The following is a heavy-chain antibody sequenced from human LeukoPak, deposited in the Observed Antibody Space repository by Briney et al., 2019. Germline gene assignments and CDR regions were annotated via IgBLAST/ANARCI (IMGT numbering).Heavy chain of an antibody. CDR1: GGTFSSYA. V-gene: IGHV1-69*13. CDR2: IIPIFGTA. CDR3: ARKNPYYYYMDV. Sequence: SVKVSCKASGGTFSSYAISWVRQAPGQGLEWMGGIIPIFGTANYAQKFQGRVTITADESTSTAYMELSSLRSEDTAVYYCARKNPYYYYMDVWGKGTTVTVSS. J-gene: IGHJ6*03. D-gene: IGHD1-14*01.